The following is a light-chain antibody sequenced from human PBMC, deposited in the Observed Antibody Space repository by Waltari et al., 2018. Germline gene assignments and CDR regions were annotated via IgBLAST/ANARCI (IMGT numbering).Light chain of an antibody. CDR3: NSRDSTGDRQV. V-gene: IGLV3-19*01. CDR2: GDDN. J-gene: IGLJ3*02. Sequence: SSELTQDPAVSVALGQTVKLTCQGDSLRRYFASWFQQKPGQAPVLVTYGDDNNRPPGIPDLFSGSSSGNTASLTITGAQAEDEGDYYCNSRDSTGDRQVFGGGTKVTVL. CDR1: SLRRYF.